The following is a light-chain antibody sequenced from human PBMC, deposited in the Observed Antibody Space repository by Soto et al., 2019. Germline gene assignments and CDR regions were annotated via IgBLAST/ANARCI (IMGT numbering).Light chain of an antibody. CDR1: QTIRNY. V-gene: IGKV1-39*01. J-gene: IGKJ2*01. CDR3: QHSYNTPRA. CDR2: DAS. Sequence: DIQMTQSPSLLSASVGARVTITCRSNQTIRNYLNWYQQKPGKAPNLLIHDASSLQNGVPSRFSARGFGTDFTLTINDLQVADFATYYCQHSYNTPRAFGQGTKIEI.